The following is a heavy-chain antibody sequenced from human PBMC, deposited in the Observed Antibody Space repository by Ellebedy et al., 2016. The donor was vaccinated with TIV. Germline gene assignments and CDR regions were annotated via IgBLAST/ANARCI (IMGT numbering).Heavy chain of an antibody. J-gene: IGHJ4*02. CDR1: GYAFRIYW. CDR3: ARHELGSNAAFDY. V-gene: IGHV5-10-1*01. CDR2: IDPNPSDSYI. D-gene: IGHD7-27*01. Sequence: GESLKISXKASGYAFRIYWITWVRQMPGQGLEWMGRIDPNPSDSYIDYSPSFQGHVTISVDKSITTAYLQWSSLKASDTAIYYCARHELGSNAAFDYWGQGTLVTVSS.